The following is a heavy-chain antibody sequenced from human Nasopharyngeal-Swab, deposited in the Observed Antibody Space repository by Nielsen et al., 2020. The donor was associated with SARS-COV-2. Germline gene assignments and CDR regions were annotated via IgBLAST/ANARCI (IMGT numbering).Heavy chain of an antibody. CDR2: IYSGGST. CDR3: AKDLLAGDAFDI. Sequence: VCQAPGKGLEWVSVIYSGGSTYYADSVKGRFTISRDNSKNTLYLQMNSLRAEDTAVYYCAKDLLAGDAFDIWGQGTMVTVSS. D-gene: IGHD2-21*01. V-gene: IGHV3-53*01. J-gene: IGHJ3*02.